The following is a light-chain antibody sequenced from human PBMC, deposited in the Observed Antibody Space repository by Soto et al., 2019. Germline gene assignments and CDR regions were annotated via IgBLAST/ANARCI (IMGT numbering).Light chain of an antibody. V-gene: IGKV3-15*01. CDR3: QHYNIWPYT. CDR2: GAS. J-gene: IGKJ2*01. CDR1: QSIRRD. Sequence: EIVMTQSPVSLSVSPGERATFSCRASQSIRRDLAWYQQKPGQAPRLLIYGASTKATGIPARFSGSGSGTEFTLTISRLQAEDCAVYYCQHYNIWPYTFGQGTKLEI.